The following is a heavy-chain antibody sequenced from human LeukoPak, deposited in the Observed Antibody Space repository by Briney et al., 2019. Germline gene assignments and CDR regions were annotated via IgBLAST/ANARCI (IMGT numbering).Heavy chain of an antibody. CDR1: GGSFSGHY. V-gene: IGHV4-59*11. D-gene: IGHD3-22*01. Sequence: SETLSLTRAVYGGSFSGHYWSWIRQPPGKGLEWIGYMYYSGSTNYNPSLKSRVTISVDTSKNQFSLKLSSVTAADTAVYYCARINYFDSSGYFSGDYWGQGTLVTVSS. CDR3: ARINYFDSSGYFSGDY. CDR2: MYYSGST. J-gene: IGHJ4*02.